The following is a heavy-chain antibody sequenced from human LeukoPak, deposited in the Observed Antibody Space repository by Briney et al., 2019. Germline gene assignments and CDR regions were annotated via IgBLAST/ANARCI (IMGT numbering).Heavy chain of an antibody. Sequence: PGGSLRLSCAASGFTFSHYWMTWVRQAPGKGLEWVANVKEDGSQKTYVDSVKGRFTISRDNPKNTLYVQMNSLRAEDTAVYYCARGRGADYGGNSGYFDYWGQGTLVTVSS. J-gene: IGHJ4*02. V-gene: IGHV3-7*01. CDR2: VKEDGSQK. CDR1: GFTFSHYW. CDR3: ARGRGADYGGNSGYFDY. D-gene: IGHD4-23*01.